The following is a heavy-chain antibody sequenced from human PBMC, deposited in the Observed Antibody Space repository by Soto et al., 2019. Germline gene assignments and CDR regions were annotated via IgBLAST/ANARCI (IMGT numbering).Heavy chain of an antibody. J-gene: IGHJ6*02. D-gene: IGHD2-2*01. V-gene: IGHV3-23*01. CDR1: GFTFSSYA. Sequence: EVQLLESGGALVQPGGSLRLSSTASGFTFSSYAMSWVRQAPGKGLEWVSAISAGGVDTYYADSVRGRFTISRDNSKNTLFLQINSLRADVTAVYYCAKGLGPAADYGLDVWGQGTTVTVSS. CDR2: ISAGGVDT. CDR3: AKGLGPAADYGLDV.